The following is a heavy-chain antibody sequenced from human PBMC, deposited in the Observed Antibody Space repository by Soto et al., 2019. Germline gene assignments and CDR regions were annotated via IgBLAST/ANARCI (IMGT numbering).Heavy chain of an antibody. CDR3: AGDGSIMITFGEDWFDP. J-gene: IGHJ5*02. V-gene: IGHV1-18*01. D-gene: IGHD3-16*01. CDR2: ISAYNGNT. CDR1: GYTFTSYG. Sequence: QVQLVQSGAEVKKPGASVKVSCKASGYTFTSYGITWVRQAPGQGLEWMGWISAYNGNTNYAQKLQGRVTMTTDTSTITAYMELRSLRSDDTAVYYCAGDGSIMITFGEDWFDPWGQGTLVTVSS.